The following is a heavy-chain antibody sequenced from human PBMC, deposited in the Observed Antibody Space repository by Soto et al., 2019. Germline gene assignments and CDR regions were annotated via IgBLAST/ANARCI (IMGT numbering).Heavy chain of an antibody. D-gene: IGHD1-26*01. CDR2: IYYSGST. J-gene: IGHJ4*02. CDR3: ARRYGSAIDY. V-gene: IGHV4-61*05. CDR1: GGSISSSNYY. Sequence: SETLSLTCTVSGGSISSSNYYWGWIRQPPGKGLEWIGYIYYSGSTNYNPSLKSRVTISVDTSKNQFSLKLSSVTAADTAVYYCARRYGSAIDYWGQGTLVTVSS.